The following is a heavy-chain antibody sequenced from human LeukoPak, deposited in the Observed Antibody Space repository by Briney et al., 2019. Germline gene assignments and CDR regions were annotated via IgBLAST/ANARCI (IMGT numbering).Heavy chain of an antibody. CDR2: ISYDGSNE. J-gene: IGHJ4*02. Sequence: PGTSLRLSCAASGFTFSRYAMHWVRQAPGKGLEWVAVISYDGSNEYYADSVKGRFTISRDNSKNTLYLQMNSLRAEDTAVYYCAKRAARPAYYFDFWGQGTLVTISS. V-gene: IGHV3-30-3*02. CDR3: AKRAARPAYYFDF. CDR1: GFTFSRYA. D-gene: IGHD6-6*01.